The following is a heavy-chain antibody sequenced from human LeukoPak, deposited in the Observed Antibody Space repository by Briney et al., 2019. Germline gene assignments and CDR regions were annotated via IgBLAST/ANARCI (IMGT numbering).Heavy chain of an antibody. D-gene: IGHD6-6*01. V-gene: IGHV3-66*01. CDR1: GFTVSSNY. CDR3: ARDQGITARLFDY. Sequence: GGSLRLSCAASGFTVSSNYMSWVRQAPGKGLEWVSVIYSGGSAYYADSVKGRFTISRDNSKNTLYLQMNSLTAEDTAVYYCARDQGITARLFDYWGQGTLVTVSS. J-gene: IGHJ4*02. CDR2: IYSGGSA.